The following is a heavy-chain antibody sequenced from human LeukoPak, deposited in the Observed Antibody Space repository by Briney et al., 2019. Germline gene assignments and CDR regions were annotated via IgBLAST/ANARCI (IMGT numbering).Heavy chain of an antibody. CDR3: ARDISGDYGSHYFDY. CDR1: GYTLTELS. D-gene: IGHD4-17*01. CDR2: FDPEDGET. J-gene: IGHJ4*02. V-gene: IGHV1-24*01. Sequence: ASVKVSCKVSGYTLTELSMHWVRQAPGKGLEWMGGFDPEDGETIYAQKLQGRVTMTEDTSTDTAYMDLSSLRSEDTAVYYCARDISGDYGSHYFDYWGQGTLVTVSS.